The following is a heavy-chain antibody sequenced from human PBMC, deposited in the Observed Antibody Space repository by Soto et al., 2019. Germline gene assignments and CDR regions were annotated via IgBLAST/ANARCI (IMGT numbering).Heavy chain of an antibody. CDR2: IYYSGST. Sequence: QVQLQESGPGLVKPSQTLSLTCTVSGGSISSGGYYWSWIRQHPGKGLEWIGYIYYSGSTYYNPSLKSRVTISVETSKNQFSLKLSSVTAADTAVYYCARVGFWSGYYTSPDYWGQGTLVTVSS. J-gene: IGHJ4*02. V-gene: IGHV4-31*03. CDR3: ARVGFWSGYYTSPDY. D-gene: IGHD3-3*01. CDR1: GGSISSGGYY.